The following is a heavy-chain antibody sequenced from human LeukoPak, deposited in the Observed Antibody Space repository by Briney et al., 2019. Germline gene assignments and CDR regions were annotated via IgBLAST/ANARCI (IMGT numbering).Heavy chain of an antibody. J-gene: IGHJ6*04. CDR3: AWSGYSYGPMDV. Sequence: GGSLRLSCAASGFTFSSYWVHWVRQAPGKGLVWVSRINSDGSSTSYADSVKGRFTISRDNAKNTLYLQMNSLRAEDTAVYYCAWSGYSYGPMDVWGKGTTVTISS. CDR1: GFTFSSYW. D-gene: IGHD5-18*01. CDR2: INSDGSST. V-gene: IGHV3-74*01.